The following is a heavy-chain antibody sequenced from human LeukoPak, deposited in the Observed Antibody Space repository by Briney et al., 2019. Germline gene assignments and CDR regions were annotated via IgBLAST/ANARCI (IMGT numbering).Heavy chain of an antibody. CDR3: ARRYSGYAGDY. Sequence: ASVKVSCKASGYTFTRYSMNWVRQAPGQGLEWVGIIFPSDGSTVYGQKFQGRVTMTRDTSTSTVYMELSSLSSEDTALYYCARRYSGYAGDYWGQRTLVTVSS. J-gene: IGHJ4*02. D-gene: IGHD5-12*01. CDR2: IFPSDGST. CDR1: GYTFTRYS. V-gene: IGHV1-46*01.